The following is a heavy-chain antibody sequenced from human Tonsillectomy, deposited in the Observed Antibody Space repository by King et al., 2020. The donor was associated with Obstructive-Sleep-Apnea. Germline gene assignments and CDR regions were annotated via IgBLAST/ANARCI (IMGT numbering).Heavy chain of an antibody. D-gene: IGHD6-19*01. Sequence: QLQESGPGLVKPSETLSLTCPVSGGSISSYYWSWIRQPPGKGLEWIGYIYYSGSTNYNPSLKSRFTISVDTSKNQFSLTLRSVTAADTAVYYCARGRITVAGAHDYWGQGTLVTVSS. CDR3: ARGRITVAGAHDY. V-gene: IGHV4-59*01. J-gene: IGHJ4*02. CDR1: GGSISSYY. CDR2: IYYSGST.